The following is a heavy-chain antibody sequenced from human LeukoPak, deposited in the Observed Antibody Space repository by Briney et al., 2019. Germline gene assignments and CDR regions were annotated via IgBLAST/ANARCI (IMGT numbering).Heavy chain of an antibody. CDR2: IYYSGST. CDR1: GGSISSGGYY. D-gene: IGHD3-10*01. Sequence: NPSETLSLTCTVSGGSISSGGYYWSWIRQHPGKGLEWIVYIYYSGSTYYNPSLKSRVTISVDTSKNQFSLKLSSVTAADTAVYYGAEFRRNYYGSGGYYGFDYWGQGTLVTVSS. V-gene: IGHV4-31*03. CDR3: AEFRRNYYGSGGYYGFDY. J-gene: IGHJ4*02.